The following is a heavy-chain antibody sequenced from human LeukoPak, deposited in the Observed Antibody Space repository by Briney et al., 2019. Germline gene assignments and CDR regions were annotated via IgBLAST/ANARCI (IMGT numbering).Heavy chain of an antibody. V-gene: IGHV3-74*01. D-gene: IGHD3-10*01. CDR2: INSDGSTT. Sequence: GGSLRLSCAASGFSFSSYWMHWGRQVPGKGLVWVSRINSDGSTTIYADSVKGRFTISRDNAKNTLFLQMNSLRAEDTAVYYCARGRGSGSSDYWGQGTLVTVSS. J-gene: IGHJ4*02. CDR1: GFSFSSYW. CDR3: ARGRGSGSSDY.